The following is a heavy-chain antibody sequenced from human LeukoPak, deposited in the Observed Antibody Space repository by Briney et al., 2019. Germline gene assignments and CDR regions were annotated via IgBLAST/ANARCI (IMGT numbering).Heavy chain of an antibody. CDR2: IYYSGST. J-gene: IGHJ4*02. CDR1: GGSISSYY. D-gene: IGHD3-22*01. Sequence: SETLSLTCTVSGGSISSYYWSWIRQPPGKGLEWIGYIYYSGSTYYNPSLKSRVAISVDTSKNQFSLKLSSVTAADTAVYYCARGTDYYDSSGPTGYYFDYWGQGTLVTVSS. V-gene: IGHV4-59*12. CDR3: ARGTDYYDSSGPTGYYFDY.